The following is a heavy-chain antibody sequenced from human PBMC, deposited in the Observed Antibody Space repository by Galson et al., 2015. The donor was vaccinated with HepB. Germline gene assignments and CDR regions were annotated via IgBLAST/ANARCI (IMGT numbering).Heavy chain of an antibody. D-gene: IGHD3-3*01. V-gene: IGHV3-48*01. Sequence: SLRLSCAASGFTFSSYSMNWVRQAPGKGLEWVSYISSSSSTIYYADSVKGRFTISRDNAKNSLYLQMNSLRAEDTAVYYCARRSYDFWSGYYIGYYYTDVWGKGTTVTVSS. CDR1: GFTFSSYS. J-gene: IGHJ6*03. CDR3: ARRSYDFWSGYYIGYYYTDV. CDR2: ISSSSSTI.